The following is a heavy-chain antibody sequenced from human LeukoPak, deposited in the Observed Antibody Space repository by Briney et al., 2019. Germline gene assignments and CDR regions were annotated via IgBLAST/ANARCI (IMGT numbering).Heavy chain of an antibody. V-gene: IGHV3-21*01. CDR3: ARTYYDILTGYNPYFDY. J-gene: IGHJ4*02. CDR1: GFTVRTNY. CDR2: ITSSSASI. Sequence: PGGSLRLSCAASGFTVRTNYMNWVRQAPGKGLEWVSSITSSSASIYYADSVKGRFTISRDNAKNSLYLQMNSLRAEDTAVYYCARTYYDILTGYNPYFDYWGQGTLVTVSS. D-gene: IGHD3-9*01.